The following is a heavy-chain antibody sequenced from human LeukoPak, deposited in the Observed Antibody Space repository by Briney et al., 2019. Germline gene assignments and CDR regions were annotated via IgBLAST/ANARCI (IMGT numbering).Heavy chain of an antibody. CDR1: GYTFITYG. CDR3: ARVGTHDSSGYLY. CDR2: ISAYNGNT. V-gene: IGHV1-18*01. Sequence: ASVKVSCKASGYTFITYGISWVRQAPGQGLEWMGWISAYNGNTDYAQNLQGRVTVTRDTSTSTVYMELRSLRSDDTAVYYCARVGTHDSSGYLYWGQGTLVTVSS. J-gene: IGHJ4*02. D-gene: IGHD3-22*01.